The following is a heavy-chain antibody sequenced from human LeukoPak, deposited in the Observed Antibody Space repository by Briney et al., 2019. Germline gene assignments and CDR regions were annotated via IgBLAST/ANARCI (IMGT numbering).Heavy chain of an antibody. D-gene: IGHD3-22*01. Sequence: GGSLRLSCAASGFTFSSYAMSWVRQAPGKGLEWVSAISGSGGSTYYADSVKGRFTISRDNSKNTLYLQMNSLRAEDTAVYYCARKLYDSSGYYLREAASGVLDIGGQGTMVTVSS. CDR2: ISGSGGST. CDR3: ARKLYDSSGYYLREAASGVLDI. CDR1: GFTFSSYA. V-gene: IGHV3-23*01. J-gene: IGHJ3*02.